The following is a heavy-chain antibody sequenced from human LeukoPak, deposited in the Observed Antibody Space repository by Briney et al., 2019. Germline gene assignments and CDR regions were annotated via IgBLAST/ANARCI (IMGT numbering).Heavy chain of an antibody. J-gene: IGHJ3*02. CDR2: IYSGGST. V-gene: IGHV3-53*01. CDR1: GFTVSSNY. CDR3: ARVFGRRAFDI. Sequence: GGSLRLSCAASGFTVSSNYMSWVRQAPGEGLEWVSVIYSGGSTYYADSVKGRFTISRDNSKNTLYLQMNSLRAEDTAVYYCARVFGRRAFDIWGQGTMVTVSS. D-gene: IGHD3-16*01.